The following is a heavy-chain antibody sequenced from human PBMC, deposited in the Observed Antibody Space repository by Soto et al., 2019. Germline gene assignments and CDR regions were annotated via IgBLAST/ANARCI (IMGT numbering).Heavy chain of an antibody. CDR2: IYYSGST. CDR3: ARGLGLKLEFDP. D-gene: IGHD1-1*01. CDR1: GGSISSSSYY. J-gene: IGHJ5*02. V-gene: IGHV4-39*01. Sequence: HLQLQESGPGLVKPSETLSLTCTVSGGSISSSSYYWGWVRQPPGKGLEWIGSIYYSGSTYYNPSLKIRVTISVDTSKNQFSLKLSSVTAADTAGFYCARGLGLKLEFDPWGQGTLVTVSS.